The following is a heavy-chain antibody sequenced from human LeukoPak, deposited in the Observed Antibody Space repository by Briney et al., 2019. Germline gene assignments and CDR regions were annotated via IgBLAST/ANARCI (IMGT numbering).Heavy chain of an antibody. J-gene: IGHJ3*01. CDR1: GFTFSTYS. CDR3: ARAVGPFDF. CDR2: IWYDGSNK. Sequence: GGSLRLSCAASGFTFSTYSMNWVRQAPGKGLEWVAVIWYDGSNKYYADSVKGRFTISRDNSKNTLSLQMNSLRVEDTAVYYCARAVGPFDFWGQGTMVTVSS. V-gene: IGHV3-33*08.